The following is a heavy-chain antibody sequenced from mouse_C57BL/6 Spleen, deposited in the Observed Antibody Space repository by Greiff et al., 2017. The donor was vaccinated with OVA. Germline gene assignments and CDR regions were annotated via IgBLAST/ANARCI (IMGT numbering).Heavy chain of an antibody. Sequence: QVQLQQPGAELVKPGASVKLSCKASGYTFTSYWMHWVKQRPGQGLEWIGMIHPNSGSTNYNEKFKSKATLTVDKSSSTAYMQLSSLTSEDSAVYYCARSKLYDGNTGYFDVWGTGTTVTVSS. CDR3: ARSKLYDGNTGYFDV. D-gene: IGHD2-1*01. CDR2: IHPNSGST. CDR1: GYTFTSYW. V-gene: IGHV1-64*01. J-gene: IGHJ1*03.